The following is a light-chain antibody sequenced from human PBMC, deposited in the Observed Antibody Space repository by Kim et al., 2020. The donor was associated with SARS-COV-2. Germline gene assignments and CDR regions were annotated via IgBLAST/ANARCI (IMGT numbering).Light chain of an antibody. CDR2: GAS. V-gene: IGKV3-15*01. Sequence: EIVMTQSPATLSLSPGERATLSCRASQSISSSLAWYQQQPGQAPRVLIYGASARATGIPARFRSSGAGTEFTHTISNLQSDDFAVYYCRKYAYWRAFGQGTRLGIK. CDR1: QSISSS. CDR3: RKYAYWRA. J-gene: IGKJ5*01.